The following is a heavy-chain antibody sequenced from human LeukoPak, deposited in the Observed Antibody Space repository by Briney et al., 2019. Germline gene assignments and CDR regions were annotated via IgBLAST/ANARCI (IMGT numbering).Heavy chain of an antibody. CDR2: IYYSGST. CDR1: GFTFSTYDMN. J-gene: IGHJ4*02. Sequence: LRLSCAASGFTFSTYDMNWVRQAPGKGLEWIGYIYYSGSTYYNPSLKSRVTISVDTSKNQFSLKLSSVTAADTAVYYCAGERGEEYSSGWYKTNYFYNWGQGIRVTVSS. D-gene: IGHD6-19*01. CDR3: AGERGEEYSSGWYKTNYFYN. V-gene: IGHV4-30-4*08.